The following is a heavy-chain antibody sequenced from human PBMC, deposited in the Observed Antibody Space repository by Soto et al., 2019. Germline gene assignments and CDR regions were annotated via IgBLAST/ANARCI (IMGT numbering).Heavy chain of an antibody. V-gene: IGHV1-46*01. CDR3: ARAIAVAETFDY. Sequence: ASVRVSCKASGYTFTSYYMHWVRQAPGQGLEWMGIINPSGGSTSYAQKFQGRVTMTRDTSTSTVYMELSSLRSEDTAVYYCARAIAVAETFDYWGQGTLVTVSS. D-gene: IGHD6-19*01. CDR2: INPSGGST. J-gene: IGHJ4*02. CDR1: GYTFTSYY.